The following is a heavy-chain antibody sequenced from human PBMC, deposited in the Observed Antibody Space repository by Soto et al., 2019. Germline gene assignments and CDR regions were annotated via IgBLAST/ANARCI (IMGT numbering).Heavy chain of an antibody. CDR3: GRDGDYYDSAGYLTI. Sequence: QLQLQESGSGLVKPSQTLSLTCAVSGGSISSGTYSWSWIRQPPGEGLEWIGYIIHSGHTHYNPSLKSRVTISIDTSKNRFSLKLSSVTAADTAVYYCGRDGDYYDSAGYLTIWGQGTMVTVSS. V-gene: IGHV4-30-2*01. CDR1: GGSISSGTYS. J-gene: IGHJ3*02. CDR2: IIHSGHT. D-gene: IGHD3-22*01.